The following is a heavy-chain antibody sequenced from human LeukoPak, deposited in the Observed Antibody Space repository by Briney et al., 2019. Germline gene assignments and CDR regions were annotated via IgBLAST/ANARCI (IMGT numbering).Heavy chain of an antibody. J-gene: IGHJ4*02. CDR2: ISSSGSTI. Sequence: QSGGSLRLSCAASGFTFSSYEMNWVRQAPGKGLEWVSYISSSGSTIYYADSVKGRFTISRDNAKNSLYLQMNSLRAEDTAVYYCARDYYDSSHFDYWGQGTLVTVSS. D-gene: IGHD3-22*01. CDR3: ARDYYDSSHFDY. V-gene: IGHV3-48*03. CDR1: GFTFSSYE.